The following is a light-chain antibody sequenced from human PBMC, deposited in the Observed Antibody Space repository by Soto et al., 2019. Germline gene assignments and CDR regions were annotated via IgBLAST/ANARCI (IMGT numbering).Light chain of an antibody. Sequence: QSVLTQPPSASGTPGQRVTISCSGSSSSIGTNYVYWYKQLPGTAPKLLIYCNDQRPSGVPDRLSGSKSGTSASLAISGLRSEDEADYYCATRDNSLSRWVFGGGTKVTVL. CDR3: ATRDNSLSRWV. V-gene: IGLV1-47*02. J-gene: IGLJ3*02. CDR1: SSSIGTNY. CDR2: CND.